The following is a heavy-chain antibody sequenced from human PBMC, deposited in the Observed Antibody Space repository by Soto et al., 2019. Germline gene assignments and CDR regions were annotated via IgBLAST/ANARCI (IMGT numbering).Heavy chain of an antibody. V-gene: IGHV1-69*13. J-gene: IGHJ6*02. Sequence: SVKVSCKASGGTFRSYAISWVLQAPGQGLEWMGGIIPIFGTANYAQKFQGRVTITADESTSTAYMELSSLRSEDTAVYYCAREYGSGSLNYYYYGMDVWGQGTTVTV. CDR1: GGTFRSYA. D-gene: IGHD3-10*01. CDR3: AREYGSGSLNYYYYGMDV. CDR2: IIPIFGTA.